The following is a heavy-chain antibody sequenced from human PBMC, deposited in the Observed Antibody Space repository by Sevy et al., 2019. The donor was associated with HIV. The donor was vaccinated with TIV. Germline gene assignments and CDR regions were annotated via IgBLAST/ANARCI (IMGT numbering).Heavy chain of an antibody. CDR1: GGSNSRRTDY. J-gene: IGHJ6*02. CDR2: VYYSGRA. V-gene: IGHV4-39*01. D-gene: IGHD3-22*01. CDR3: ARPGDSSVLRGGYQYAIGV. Sequence: SETLSLTCPVSGGSNSRRTDYWAWFRQSPGKGLEWIGSVYYSGRAHYNWSLRSRVTISVASSKNHFSLKLTSVTAADTAGYYCARPGDSSVLRGGYQYAIGVGGHGTTVTVSS.